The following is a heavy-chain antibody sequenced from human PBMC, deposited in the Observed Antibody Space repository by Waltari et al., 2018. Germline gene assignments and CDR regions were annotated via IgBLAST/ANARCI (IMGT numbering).Heavy chain of an antibody. CDR2: ISTSGSII. V-gene: IGHV3-48*03. CDR1: GFTFSSYE. D-gene: IGHD2-21*02. CDR3: ARGPYCGGDCYEYFQH. J-gene: IGHJ1*01. Sequence: EVQLVESGGGLVQPGGSLRLSCPASGFTFSSYEMNWFRQSPGKGLEWISYISTSGSIIYYADSVKGRFTISRDNAKNSLYLQMNSLRAEDTAVYYCARGPYCGGDCYEYFQHWGQGTLVTVSS.